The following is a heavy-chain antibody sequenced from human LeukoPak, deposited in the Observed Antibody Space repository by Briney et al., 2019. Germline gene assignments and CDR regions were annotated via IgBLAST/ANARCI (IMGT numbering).Heavy chain of an antibody. CDR1: GFTFSSLA. CDR3: ASLPWLVRWIYY. Sequence: GGSLRLSCVASGFTFSSLAMNWVRQAPGKGLEWVSSISSNSSYIQYADSVEGRFTISRDNARNSLYLQMNNLRAEDTAVYYCASLPWLVRWIYYWGQGTLVTVSS. D-gene: IGHD6-19*01. V-gene: IGHV3-21*01. CDR2: ISSNSSYI. J-gene: IGHJ4*02.